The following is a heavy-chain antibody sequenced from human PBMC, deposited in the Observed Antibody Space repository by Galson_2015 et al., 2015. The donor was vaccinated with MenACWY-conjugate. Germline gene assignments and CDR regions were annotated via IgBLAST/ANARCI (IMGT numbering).Heavy chain of an antibody. CDR2: ISPIDSKT. CDR3: ARHPPGGRGVDV. D-gene: IGHD1-26*01. CDR1: GYNFLTYW. Sequence: QSGAEVKKPGESLKISCKASGYNFLTYWIGWVRQVPGKGLEWVGLISPIDSKTRHSPAFEGRVTISADNSITTAYLQWNSLQASDTAMYYCARHPPGGRGVDVWGRGTTVTVSS. V-gene: IGHV5-51*01. J-gene: IGHJ6*02.